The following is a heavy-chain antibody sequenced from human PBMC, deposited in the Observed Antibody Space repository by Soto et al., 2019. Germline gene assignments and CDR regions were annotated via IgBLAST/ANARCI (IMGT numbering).Heavy chain of an antibody. D-gene: IGHD3-10*01. J-gene: IGHJ3*02. V-gene: IGHV3-33*01. Sequence: PGGSLRLSCAASGFTFSRYGMHWVRQAPGKGLEWVAVIWYDGSNKYYADSVKGRFTISRDNSKNTLYLQMNSLRAEDTAVYYCARELRITMFRGVTIDAFDIWGQGTMVTVS. CDR2: IWYDGSNK. CDR3: ARELRITMFRGVTIDAFDI. CDR1: GFTFSRYG.